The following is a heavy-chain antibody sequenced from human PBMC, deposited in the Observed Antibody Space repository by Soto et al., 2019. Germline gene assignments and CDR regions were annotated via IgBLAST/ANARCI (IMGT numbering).Heavy chain of an antibody. CDR2: ISYDGSQE. CDR3: AKDLYNSGWYNYFDP. CDR1: GFSLSNCG. J-gene: IGHJ5*02. D-gene: IGHD6-19*01. V-gene: IGHV3-30*18. Sequence: QVQLVESGGGVVQPGRSLILSCAASGFSLSNCGMHWVRQAPGKGLEWVAMISYDGSQEHFIDSVKGRFTISRDNSKYLAYLQMNSLRPEDTAVYYCAKDLYNSGWYNYFDPWGQGTLVTVSS.